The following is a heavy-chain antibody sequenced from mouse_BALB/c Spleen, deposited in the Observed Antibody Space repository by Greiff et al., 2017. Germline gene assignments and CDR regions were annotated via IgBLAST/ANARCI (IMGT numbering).Heavy chain of an antibody. J-gene: IGHJ4*01. Sequence: VQLQQSGPGLVAPSQSLSITCTVSGFSLTSYGVHWVRQPPGKGLEWLGVIWAGGSTNYNSALMSRLSISKDNSKSQVFLKMNSLQTDDTARYYCAREGTTVVAPYAMDYWGQGTSVTVSS. CDR2: IWAGGST. CDR3: AREGTTVVAPYAMDY. V-gene: IGHV2-9*02. D-gene: IGHD1-1*01. CDR1: GFSLTSYG.